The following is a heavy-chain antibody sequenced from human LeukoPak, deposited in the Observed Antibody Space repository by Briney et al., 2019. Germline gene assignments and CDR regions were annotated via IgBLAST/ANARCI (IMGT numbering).Heavy chain of an antibody. Sequence: SETLSLTCTVSGGSISSSGYFWGWIRQPPGKGPDWIGTIHYSGSTYYNPSLKSRVAISVDTSKNQFSLKLSSVTAADTAVYYCARRPDSSGYPKYFDDWGQGTLVTVSS. D-gene: IGHD3-22*01. J-gene: IGHJ4*02. V-gene: IGHV4-39*01. CDR2: IHYSGST. CDR3: ARRPDSSGYPKYFDD. CDR1: GGSISSSGYF.